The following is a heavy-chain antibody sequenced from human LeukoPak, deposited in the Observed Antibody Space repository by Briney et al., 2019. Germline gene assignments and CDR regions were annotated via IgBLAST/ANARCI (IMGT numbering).Heavy chain of an antibody. CDR3: AKAIAPYYGDYAHDN. Sequence: SETLSLTCTVSGGSISSSNYYWGWIRQSPGKRLEWIATIYYGVSTYYNPSLRSRVTISVDASKNLFSLKVKSVTAADTAVYYCAKAIAPYYGDYAHDNWGQGTLVTVSS. D-gene: IGHD4-17*01. CDR1: GGSISSSNYY. V-gene: IGHV4-39*07. J-gene: IGHJ4*02. CDR2: IYYGVST.